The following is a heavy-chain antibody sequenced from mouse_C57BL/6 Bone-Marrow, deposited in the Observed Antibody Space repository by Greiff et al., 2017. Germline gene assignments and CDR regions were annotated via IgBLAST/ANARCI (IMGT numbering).Heavy chain of an antibody. CDR2: IYPRSGNT. CDR1: GYTFTSYG. CDR3: ARRRGYYYGSTWYFDV. D-gene: IGHD1-1*01. Sequence: QVQLQQSGAELARPGASVKLSCKASGYTFTSYGISWVKQRTGQGLEWIGEIYPRSGNTYYNEKFTGKATLTAAKSSSKAYMELRSLTSEDSAVYFCARRRGYYYGSTWYFDVWGTGTTVTVSS. V-gene: IGHV1-81*01. J-gene: IGHJ1*03.